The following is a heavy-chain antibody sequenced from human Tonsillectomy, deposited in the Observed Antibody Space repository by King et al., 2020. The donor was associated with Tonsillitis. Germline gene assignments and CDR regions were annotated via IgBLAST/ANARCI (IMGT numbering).Heavy chain of an antibody. CDR2: IYWNDDK. D-gene: IGHD7-27*01. CDR3: AHSRDWGIPYWYFDL. V-gene: IGHV2-5*01. CDR1: GFSLSTSGVG. J-gene: IGHJ2*01. Sequence: TLKESGPTLVKPTQTLTLTCTFSGFSLSTSGVGVGWIRQPPGTALEWLALIYWNDDKRYSPSLKSRLTITKDTSKNQVVLTMTNMDPVDTATYYCAHSRDWGIPYWYFDLWGRGTLVTVSS.